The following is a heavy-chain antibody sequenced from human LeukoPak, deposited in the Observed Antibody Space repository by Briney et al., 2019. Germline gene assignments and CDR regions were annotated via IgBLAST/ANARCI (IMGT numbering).Heavy chain of an antibody. CDR1: GFTFDEYA. D-gene: IGHD1-26*01. V-gene: IGHV3-9*01. Sequence: GGSLRLSCAASGFTFDEYAMHWVRQDAGKGLEWVSGISWNSGSIDYADSVKGRFTISRDNAKNSLYLQMNSLRAEDTALYYCAKERGNYDYYFDYWGQGTLVTVSS. CDR2: ISWNSGSI. J-gene: IGHJ4*02. CDR3: AKERGNYDYYFDY.